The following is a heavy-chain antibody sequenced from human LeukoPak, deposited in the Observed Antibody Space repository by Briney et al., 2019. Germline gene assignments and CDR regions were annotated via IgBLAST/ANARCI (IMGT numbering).Heavy chain of an antibody. CDR3: ARHNPGPIRPREFDY. CDR2: IFYTGST. D-gene: IGHD4-17*01. J-gene: IGHJ4*02. Sequence: SETLSLTCTVSGGSITSRSYYWGWIRQPTGKGLEWIGSIFYTGSTYCNPSLKSRVTISVDTSKNQFSLKLSSVTAADTAVYYCARHNPGPIRPREFDYWGQGTLVTVSS. CDR1: GGSITSRSYY. V-gene: IGHV4-39*01.